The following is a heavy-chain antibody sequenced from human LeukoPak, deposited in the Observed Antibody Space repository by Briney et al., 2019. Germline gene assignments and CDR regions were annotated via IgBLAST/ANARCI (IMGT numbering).Heavy chain of an antibody. CDR2: IYTSGST. J-gene: IGHJ5*02. CDR3: AAREVTTRGWFDP. V-gene: IGHV4-61*02. Sequence: PSETLSLTCTVSGDSISSGTYYWSCIRQPAGKGLEWIGRIYTSGSTSYNPSLKSRVTISVDTSKNQFSLKLSSVTAADTAVYHCAAREVTTRGWFDPWGQGTLVTVSS. CDR1: GDSISSGTYY. D-gene: IGHD5-18*01.